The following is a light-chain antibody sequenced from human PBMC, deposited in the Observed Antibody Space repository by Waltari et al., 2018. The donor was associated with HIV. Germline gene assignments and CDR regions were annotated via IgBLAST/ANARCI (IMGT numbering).Light chain of an antibody. CDR3: QQYNDWLALT. Sequence: ILMTQSPATVSVSSGARVPLTCTASHSIFNNVAWYQQRRGQAPRLVIYGASTRVTGVPDRFSGSGSGTEFTLTISSVQSEDFALYFCQQYNDWLALTFGGGTKVEV. V-gene: IGKV3-15*01. J-gene: IGKJ4*01. CDR1: HSIFNN. CDR2: GAS.